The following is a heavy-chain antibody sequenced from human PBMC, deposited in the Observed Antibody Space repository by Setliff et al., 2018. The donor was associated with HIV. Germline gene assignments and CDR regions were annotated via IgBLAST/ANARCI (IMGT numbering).Heavy chain of an antibody. V-gene: IGHV4-61*09. CDR3: ARGDTYYHDSSGYVKSALDCFDV. Sequence: TLSLTCTVSGDSITTGVYYWSWIRQPAGQGLEWIGHIYASDNSGSTSYNPSLNSRVTISLDTSKNQFSLRLTSVAATDTAVYHCARGDTYYHDSSGYVKSALDCFDVWGQGTMVTVSS. J-gene: IGHJ3*01. D-gene: IGHD3-22*01. CDR1: GDSITTGVYY. CDR2: IYASDNSGST.